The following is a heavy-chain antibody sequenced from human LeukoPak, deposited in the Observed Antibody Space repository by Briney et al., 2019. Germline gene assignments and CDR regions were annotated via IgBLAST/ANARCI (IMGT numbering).Heavy chain of an antibody. D-gene: IGHD4-23*01. V-gene: IGHV3-74*01. CDR1: GFTFSNYW. CDR2: INTDGSTT. CDR3: STGAPGDNSQGSRDY. J-gene: IGHJ4*02. Sequence: GGSLRLSCAASGFTFSNYWMYWVRQAPGKGLVWVSRINTDGSTTTYADSVKGRFTISRDNAKNTLYLQMNSLRAEDTAVYYCSTGAPGDNSQGSRDYWGQGALVTVSS.